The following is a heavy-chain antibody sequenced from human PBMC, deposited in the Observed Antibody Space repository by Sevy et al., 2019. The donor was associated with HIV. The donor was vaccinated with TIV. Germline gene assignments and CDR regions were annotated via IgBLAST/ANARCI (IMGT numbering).Heavy chain of an antibody. CDR3: ARERGKYGDSGFDY. CDR2: ISGFNGNK. D-gene: IGHD2-21*02. V-gene: IGHV1-18*01. Sequence: ASVKVSCKTSGYAFSNYGIVWVRQAPGQGLEWLGWISGFNGNKHYAEKFQDRVSMTIDTATDTFYMDLMSLTSDDTGVYYCARERGKYGDSGFDYWGQGTLVTVS. CDR1: GYAFSNYG. J-gene: IGHJ4*02.